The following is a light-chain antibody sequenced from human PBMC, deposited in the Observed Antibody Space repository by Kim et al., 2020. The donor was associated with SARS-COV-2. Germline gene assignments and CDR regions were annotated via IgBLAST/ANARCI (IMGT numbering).Light chain of an antibody. V-gene: IGLV3-19*01. Sequence: ALVRTDRKTCNGESLRSYYAIWYQQKPGQAPVLVIYGKNNRPSGIPDRFSGSSSGNTASLTITGAQAEDEADYYCNSRDSSGNHLVFGGGTQLTVL. CDR3: NSRDSSGNHLV. J-gene: IGLJ2*01. CDR1: SLRSYY. CDR2: GKN.